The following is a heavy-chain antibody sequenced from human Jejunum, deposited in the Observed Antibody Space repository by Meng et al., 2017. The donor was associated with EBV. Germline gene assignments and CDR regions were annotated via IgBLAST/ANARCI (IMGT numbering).Heavy chain of an antibody. CDR1: GGSFSDYY. CDR3: ATFNCTVGTCSFDS. D-gene: IGHD2-8*02. Sequence: QAQGQEVGAGPLRPSETLSLTCAVYGGSFSDYYWSWIRQPPGKGLEWIGEIDHSGRTNYNPSLKSRVTLSLLTSKDHFSLRLSSVTAADTAVYYCATFNCTVGTCSFDSWGQGTLVTASS. CDR2: IDHSGRT. J-gene: IGHJ4*02. V-gene: IGHV4-34*01.